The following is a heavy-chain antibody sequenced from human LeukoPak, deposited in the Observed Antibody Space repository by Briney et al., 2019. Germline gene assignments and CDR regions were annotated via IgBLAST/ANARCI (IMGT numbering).Heavy chain of an antibody. CDR2: IWYDGSNK. D-gene: IGHD3-10*01. CDR3: AAPRTYGSGSYPFDY. Sequence: GGSLRLSCAASGFTFSSYGMHWVRQAPGKGLEWVAVIWYDGSNKYYADSVKGRFTISRDNSKNTLYLQMNSLRAEDTAVYYCAAPRTYGSGSYPFDYWGQGTLVTVSS. V-gene: IGHV3-33*01. J-gene: IGHJ4*02. CDR1: GFTFSSYG.